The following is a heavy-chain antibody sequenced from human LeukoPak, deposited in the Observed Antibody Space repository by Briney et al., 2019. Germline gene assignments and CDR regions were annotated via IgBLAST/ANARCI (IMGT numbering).Heavy chain of an antibody. CDR2: ISSSGSTI. CDR1: GFTSSDYY. CDR3: ARAGDSSSWYDGYYYYGMDV. V-gene: IGHV3-11*01. Sequence: GGSLRLSCAASGFTSSDYYMSWIRQAPGKGLEWVSYISSSGSTIYYADSVKGRFTISRDNAKNSLYLQMNSLRAEDTAVYYCARAGDSSSWYDGYYYYGMDVWGQGTTVTVSS. D-gene: IGHD6-13*01. J-gene: IGHJ6*02.